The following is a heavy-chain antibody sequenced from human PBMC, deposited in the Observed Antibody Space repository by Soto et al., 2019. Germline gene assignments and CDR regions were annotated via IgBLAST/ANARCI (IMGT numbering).Heavy chain of an antibody. CDR2: IYPGDSDT. Sequence: PGESLKISCRGSGYSFTSYWIGLVRQMPGKGLEWMGIIYPGDSDTRYSPSFQGQVTISADKSISTAYLQWSSLKASDTAMYYCARPPEGWFGESLPYFDYWGQGTLVTVSS. D-gene: IGHD3-10*01. J-gene: IGHJ4*02. CDR3: ARPPEGWFGESLPYFDY. V-gene: IGHV5-51*01. CDR1: GYSFTSYW.